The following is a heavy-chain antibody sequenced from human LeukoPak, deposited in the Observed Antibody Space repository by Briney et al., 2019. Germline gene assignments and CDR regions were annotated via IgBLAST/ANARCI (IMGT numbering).Heavy chain of an antibody. J-gene: IGHJ3*02. CDR1: GFTFSSSN. D-gene: IGHD3-3*01. Sequence: GGSLRLSCVVSGFTFSSSNMNWVRQAPGRGLEWVSSISSSSSYIYYADSVKGRFTISRDNSKNTLYLQMNSLRAEDTAVYYCAREVYYDFWSGYYTSMRDAFDIWGQGTMVTVSS. CDR3: AREVYYDFWSGYYTSMRDAFDI. CDR2: ISSSSSYI. V-gene: IGHV3-21*01.